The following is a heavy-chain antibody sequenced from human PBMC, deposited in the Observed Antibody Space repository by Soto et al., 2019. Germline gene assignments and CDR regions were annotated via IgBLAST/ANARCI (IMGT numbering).Heavy chain of an antibody. CDR2: VYPDDSDT. CDR1: GYTFTDFW. J-gene: IGHJ4*02. CDR3: ARRDYYDSTAYFY. V-gene: IGHV5-51*01. Sequence: GESLKISCKGSGYTFTDFWIAWVRQMPGKGLEWTGLVYPDDSDTRYSPSLQGQVTISADKSISTAYLQWRSLKASDTAMYYCARRDYYDSTAYFYWGQGTLVTVSS. D-gene: IGHD3-22*01.